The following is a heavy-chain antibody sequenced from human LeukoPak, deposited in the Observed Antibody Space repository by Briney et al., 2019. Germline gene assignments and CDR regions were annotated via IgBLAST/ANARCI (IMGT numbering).Heavy chain of an antibody. Sequence: TSETLSLTCTVSGGPISSYYWSWIRQPAGKGLEWIGRIYTSGSTNYNPSLKSRVTMSVDTSKNQFSLKLSSVTAADTAVYYCARAVGSGSFQTYYYYMDVWGKGTTVTISS. CDR1: GGPISSYY. CDR3: ARAVGSGSFQTYYYYMDV. CDR2: IYTSGST. V-gene: IGHV4-4*07. D-gene: IGHD3-10*01. J-gene: IGHJ6*03.